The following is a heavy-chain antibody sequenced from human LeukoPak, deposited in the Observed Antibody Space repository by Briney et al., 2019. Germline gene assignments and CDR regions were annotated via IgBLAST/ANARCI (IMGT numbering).Heavy chain of an antibody. CDR1: GYTFTSYG. Sequence: ASVKVSCKASGYTFTSYGISWVRQAPGQGLEWMGWISAYNGNTNYAQKLQGRATMTTDTSTSTAYMELRSLRSDDTAVYYCAREPVAGPYYFDYWAREPWSPSPQ. V-gene: IGHV1-18*04. CDR2: ISAYNGNT. CDR3: AREPVAGPYYFDY. D-gene: IGHD6-19*01. J-gene: IGHJ4*02.